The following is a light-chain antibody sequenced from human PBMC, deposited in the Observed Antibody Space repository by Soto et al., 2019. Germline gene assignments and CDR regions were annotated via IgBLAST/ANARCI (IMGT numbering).Light chain of an antibody. J-gene: IGLJ2*01. Sequence: QSVLTQPPSVSGAPGQRVTISCTGSSSNIGAGYDVHWYQQLPGTAPKLLIYGNSNRPSGVPDRFSGSKSGTSASLAITGLQAEDEADYYCQSYDSSLSGVVFGGGTKATVL. CDR1: SSNIGAGYD. CDR3: QSYDSSLSGVV. V-gene: IGLV1-40*01. CDR2: GNS.